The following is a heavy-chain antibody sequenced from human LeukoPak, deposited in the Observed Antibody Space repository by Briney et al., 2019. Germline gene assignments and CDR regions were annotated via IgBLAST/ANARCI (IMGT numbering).Heavy chain of an antibody. CDR3: ARGGYSSSFGRYFDL. CDR1: GGSISSYY. J-gene: IGHJ2*01. Sequence: SETLSLTCTVSGGSISSYYWSWIRQPPGKELEWLGYIYYSGSTNYNPSLKSRVTISVDTSKNQFSLKLSSVTAADTAVYYCARGGYSSSFGRYFDLWGRGTLVTVSS. D-gene: IGHD6-6*01. CDR2: IYYSGST. V-gene: IGHV4-59*01.